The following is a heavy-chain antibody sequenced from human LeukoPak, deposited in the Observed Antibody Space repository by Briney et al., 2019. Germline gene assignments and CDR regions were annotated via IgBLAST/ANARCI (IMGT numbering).Heavy chain of an antibody. V-gene: IGHV3-11*01. J-gene: IGHJ4*02. Sequence: GGSLRLSCAASGFTFSDYYMAWIRQAPGKGLEWISYITDSDSSTYYADSVKGRFTISRDNGKNSLYLQMNSLRAEDTAVYYCARDLAVAGYWGQGTVVTVSS. D-gene: IGHD6-19*01. CDR2: ITDSDSST. CDR3: ARDLAVAGY. CDR1: GFTFSDYY.